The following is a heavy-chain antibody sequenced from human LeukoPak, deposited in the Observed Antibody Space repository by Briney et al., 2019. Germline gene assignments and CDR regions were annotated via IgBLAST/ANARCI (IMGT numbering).Heavy chain of an antibody. D-gene: IGHD3-22*01. CDR1: GGSISSYY. Sequence: PSETLSLTCTVSGGSISSYYWSWFRQPAGKGLEWIGRIYTSGNTNYNPSLKSRVTISVDKSKNQFSLKLSSVTAADTAVYYCARAGRYDSSGMGIFDYWGQGTLVTVSS. V-gene: IGHV4-4*07. CDR3: ARAGRYDSSGMGIFDY. CDR2: IYTSGNT. J-gene: IGHJ4*02.